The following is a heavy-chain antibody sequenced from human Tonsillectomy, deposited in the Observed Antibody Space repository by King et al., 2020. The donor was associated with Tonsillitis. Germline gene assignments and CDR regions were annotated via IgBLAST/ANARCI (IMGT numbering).Heavy chain of an antibody. D-gene: IGHD3-9*01. CDR3: ARDRVHVLLTGYYNYHYYYMDV. J-gene: IGHJ6*03. V-gene: IGHV3-48*03. Sequence: VQLVESGGGLVQPGGSLRLSCAASGFTCSSYEMNWVRQAPGKGLEWVSYISSSGSTIYYADSVKGRFTISRDNAKNSLYLQMNSLRAEDTAVYYCARDRVHVLLTGYYNYHYYYMDVWGKGTTVTVSS. CDR2: ISSSGSTI. CDR1: GFTCSSYE.